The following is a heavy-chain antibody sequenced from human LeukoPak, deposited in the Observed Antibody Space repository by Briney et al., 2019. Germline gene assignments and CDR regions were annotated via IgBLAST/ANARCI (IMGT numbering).Heavy chain of an antibody. Sequence: GGSLRLSCAASGFSLSDYYLSWIRLAPGQGLELVSYSSSSGSTIYYADSVKGRFAISRDNAKNSLYLQMNSLRAEDTAVYYCARRRDFIDYWGQGTLVTVSS. V-gene: IGHV3-11*01. D-gene: IGHD3/OR15-3a*01. CDR1: GFSLSDYY. CDR2: SSSSGSTI. J-gene: IGHJ4*02. CDR3: ARRRDFIDY.